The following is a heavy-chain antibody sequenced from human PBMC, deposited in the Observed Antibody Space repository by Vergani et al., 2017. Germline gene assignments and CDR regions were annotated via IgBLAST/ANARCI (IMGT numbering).Heavy chain of an antibody. V-gene: IGHV1-69*15. CDR1: GDTFSNYA. CDR2: MIPSFDSK. Sequence: QVQLLQSGAAVRQPGSSVTVSCKASGDTFSNYAITWVRQAPGQGLQWMGRMIPSFDSKNYAPRFQGRVTLTADASASSAYMELTSLTSEDTAVYFCARGASYFDSGGYADTWGQGTLVTVS. D-gene: IGHD3-22*01. J-gene: IGHJ5*02. CDR3: ARGASYFDSGGYADT.